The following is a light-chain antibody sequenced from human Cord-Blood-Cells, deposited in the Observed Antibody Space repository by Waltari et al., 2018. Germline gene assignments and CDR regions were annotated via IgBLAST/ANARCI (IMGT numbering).Light chain of an antibody. J-gene: IGKJ4*01. CDR3: QQYYSTPLT. CDR2: WAS. Sequence: DIVMTQSPDSLAVSLGERATINCKSRQSVLYSSNNKNYLAWYQQKPGQPPKLPIYWASTRESGVPDRFIGSGSGTDFTLTISSLQAEDVAVYYCQQYYSTPLTFGGGTKVEIK. V-gene: IGKV4-1*01. CDR1: QSVLYSSNNKNY.